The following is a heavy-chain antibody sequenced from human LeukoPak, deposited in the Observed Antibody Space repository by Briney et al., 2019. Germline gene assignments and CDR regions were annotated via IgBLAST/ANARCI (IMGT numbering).Heavy chain of an antibody. CDR1: GFTFSSYW. J-gene: IGHJ4*02. CDR2: ISYSGGST. CDR3: AEGGIGAVGDFDY. Sequence: GGSLRLSCVASGFTFSSYWMSWVRQAPGRGLEWVSTISYSGGSTYYAGSVKGRFTVSRDNSKNTLYLQMNSLRAEDTAVYYCAEGGIGAVGDFDYWGQGTLVTVSS. V-gene: IGHV3-23*01. D-gene: IGHD6-13*01.